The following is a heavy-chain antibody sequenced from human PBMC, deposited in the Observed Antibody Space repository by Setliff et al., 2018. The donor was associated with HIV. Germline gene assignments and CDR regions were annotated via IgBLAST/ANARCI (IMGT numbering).Heavy chain of an antibody. CDR2: ITPFVGIT. Sequence: SVKVSCKASGGTFSDFRITWVRQAPGQGLEWMGEITPFVGITNYAQKFQGRVTISADESTATAYIELSSLTSQDTAVYYCARDKGIREAASLDYWGQGSRGTVSS. CDR3: ARDKGIREAASLDY. CDR1: GGTFSDFR. V-gene: IGHV1-69*10. J-gene: IGHJ4*02. D-gene: IGHD6-13*01.